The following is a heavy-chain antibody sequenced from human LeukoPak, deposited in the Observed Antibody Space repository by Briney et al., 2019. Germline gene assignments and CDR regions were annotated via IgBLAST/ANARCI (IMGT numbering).Heavy chain of an antibody. CDR3: ARGFSRSSQRLDY. Sequence: PGGSLRLSCAASGFTVSSNYMSWVRQAPGKGLEWVSVIYSDGSTYYADSVKGRFTISRDNSKNTLYLQMNSLRAEDTAVYYCARGFSRSSQRLDYWGQGTLVTVSS. V-gene: IGHV3-66*01. CDR2: IYSDGST. CDR1: GFTVSSNY. D-gene: IGHD2-2*01. J-gene: IGHJ4*02.